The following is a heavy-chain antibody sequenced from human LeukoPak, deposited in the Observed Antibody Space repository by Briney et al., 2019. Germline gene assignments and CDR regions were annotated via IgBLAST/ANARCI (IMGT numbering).Heavy chain of an antibody. Sequence: SETLSLTCTVSGYSISSGYYWSWTRQPPGKGLEWIGYIYYSGSTNYNPSLKSRVTISVDTSKNQFSLKLSSVTAADTAVYYCARGDRGPFDYWGQGTLVTVSS. CDR1: GYSISSGYY. CDR3: ARGDRGPFDY. J-gene: IGHJ4*02. V-gene: IGHV4-61*01. D-gene: IGHD2-15*01. CDR2: IYYSGST.